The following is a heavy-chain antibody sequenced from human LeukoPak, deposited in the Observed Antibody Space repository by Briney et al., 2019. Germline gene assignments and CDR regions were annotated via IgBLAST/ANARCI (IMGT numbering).Heavy chain of an antibody. CDR3: AREDRYDSSGYPFDY. CDR2: IAYDGSNK. J-gene: IGHJ4*02. V-gene: IGHV3-30-3*01. CDR1: GFTFSKYI. Sequence: PGGSLRLSCAASGFTFSKYIMHWVRQAPGKGLEWVAVIAYDGSNKYYADSVKGRFTISRDNSKNTLYLQMNSLRAEDTAVYYCAREDRYDSSGYPFDYWGQGTLVTVSS. D-gene: IGHD3-22*01.